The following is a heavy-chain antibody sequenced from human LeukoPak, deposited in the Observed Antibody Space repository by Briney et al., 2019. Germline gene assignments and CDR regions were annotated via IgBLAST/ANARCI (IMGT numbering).Heavy chain of an antibody. D-gene: IGHD2-21*02. CDR3: ARDDCGGDCYSDY. J-gene: IGHJ4*02. V-gene: IGHV1-69*05. Sequence: GASVKVSCKASGGTFSSYAISWVRQAPGQGLEWMGGIIPIFGTANYAQKLQGRVTMTTDTSTSTAYMELRSLRSDDTAVYYCARDDCGGDCYSDYWGQGTLVTVSS. CDR1: GGTFSSYA. CDR2: IIPIFGTA.